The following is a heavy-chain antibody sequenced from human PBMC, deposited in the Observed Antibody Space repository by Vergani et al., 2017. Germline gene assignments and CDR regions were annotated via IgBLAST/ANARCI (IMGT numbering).Heavy chain of an antibody. V-gene: IGHV3-49*03. J-gene: IGHJ4*02. CDR2: IRSKAYGGTT. CDR1: GFTFGDYA. CDR3: TSPGAIAVXGYQTTGAREPWSPSHHY. Sequence: EVQLVESGGGLVQPGRSLRLSCTASGFTFGDYAMSWFRQAPGKGLEWVGFIRSKAYGGTTEYAASVNGRFTISRDDSKSIAYLQMNSLKTEDTAVYYCTSPGAIAVXGYQTTGAREPWSPSHHYWGQGTLVTVSS. D-gene: IGHD6-19*01.